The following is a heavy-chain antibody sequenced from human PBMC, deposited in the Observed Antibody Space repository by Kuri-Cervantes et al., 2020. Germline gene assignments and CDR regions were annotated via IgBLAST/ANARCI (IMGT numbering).Heavy chain of an antibody. J-gene: IGHJ4*02. V-gene: IGHV3-30*02. Sequence: GESLKISCAASGFTFSSYGMHWVRQAPGKGLEWVAVIWYDGSNKYYADSVKGRFTISRDNSKNTLYLLMNSLRADDTAVYFCAKVPLAYCGGDCYSTWGQGTLVTVSS. CDR2: IWYDGSNK. CDR1: GFTFSSYG. D-gene: IGHD2-21*02. CDR3: AKVPLAYCGGDCYST.